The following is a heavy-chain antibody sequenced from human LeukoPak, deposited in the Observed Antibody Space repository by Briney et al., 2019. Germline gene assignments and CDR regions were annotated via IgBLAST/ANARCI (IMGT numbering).Heavy chain of an antibody. CDR3: ARDSYYYDIIDY. Sequence: GGSLRLSCAASGFTFSSYAMSWVRQAPGKGLEWVSAISGSGGSTYYADSVKGRFTISRDNAKNSLYLQMDSLRAEDTAVYYCARDSYYYDIIDYWGQGTLVTVSS. CDR2: ISGSGGST. CDR1: GFTFSSYA. J-gene: IGHJ4*02. V-gene: IGHV3-23*01. D-gene: IGHD3-22*01.